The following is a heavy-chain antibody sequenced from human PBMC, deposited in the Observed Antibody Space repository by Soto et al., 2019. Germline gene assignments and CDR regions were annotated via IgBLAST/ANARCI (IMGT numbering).Heavy chain of an antibody. CDR3: ANRPRYYNMDV. J-gene: IGHJ6*02. CDR1: GFMFNTYA. Sequence: GGSLRLSCAASGFMFNTYAMTWVRQAPGKGLEWVATITNTGGGTYYADSVKGRFTISRDNSNNRLYLQMYSLRAEDTAVYFCANRPRYYNMDVWGQGTTVTVSS. V-gene: IGHV3-23*01. CDR2: ITNTGGGT.